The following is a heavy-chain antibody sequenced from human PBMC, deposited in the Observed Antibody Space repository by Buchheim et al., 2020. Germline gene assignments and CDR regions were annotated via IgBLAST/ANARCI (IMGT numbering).Heavy chain of an antibody. V-gene: IGHV3-30*18. CDR2: ISYDGSNK. Sequence: QVQLVESGGGVVQPGRSLRLSCAASGFTFSSYGMHWVRQAPGKGLEWVAVISYDGSNKYYADSVKGRFTISRDNSKNTLYLQMNSLRAEDTAVYYCAKDGGLWFGELLITDHPSGHYYYGMDVWGQGTT. CDR3: AKDGGLWFGELLITDHPSGHYYYGMDV. J-gene: IGHJ6*02. D-gene: IGHD3-10*01. CDR1: GFTFSSYG.